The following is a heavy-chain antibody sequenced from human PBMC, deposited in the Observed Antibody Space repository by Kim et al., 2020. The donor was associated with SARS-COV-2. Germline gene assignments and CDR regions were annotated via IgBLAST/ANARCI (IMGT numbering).Heavy chain of an antibody. Sequence: YAQKLQGRVTITADESTSTAYMELSSLRSEDTAVYYCARDRIATRYLLDYWGQGTLVTVSS. CDR3: ARDRIATRYLLDY. D-gene: IGHD3-10*01. V-gene: IGHV1-69*01. J-gene: IGHJ4*02.